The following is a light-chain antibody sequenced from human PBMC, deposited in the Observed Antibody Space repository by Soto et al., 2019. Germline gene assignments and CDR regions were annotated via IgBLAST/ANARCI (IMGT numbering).Light chain of an antibody. J-gene: IGLJ1*01. CDR1: SSNLEAGYD. Sequence: QLVLTQPPSVSGAPGQRVTISCTGGSSNLEAGYDVFWYQQLPGTAPKLLIYGNTNRPSGVPDRFSASKSGTSASLAITGLQAEDDADYYCQSYDSSLSGSGVFGTGTKLTVL. CDR3: QSYDSSLSGSGV. CDR2: GNT. V-gene: IGLV1-40*01.